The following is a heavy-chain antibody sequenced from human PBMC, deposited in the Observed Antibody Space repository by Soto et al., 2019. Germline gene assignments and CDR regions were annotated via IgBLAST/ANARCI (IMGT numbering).Heavy chain of an antibody. CDR2: IYSTGTT. Sequence: TLSLTCTVSGYSISSAGYYWNWIRQHPGKGLEWIGYIYSTGTTDYNPSLESRVTISLDTSKSQFSLKLKSVTAADTAVYYCARVDYYGSSGIDYWGQGTLVTVS. D-gene: IGHD3-22*01. CDR3: ARVDYYGSSGIDY. J-gene: IGHJ4*02. CDR1: GYSISSAGYY. V-gene: IGHV4-31*03.